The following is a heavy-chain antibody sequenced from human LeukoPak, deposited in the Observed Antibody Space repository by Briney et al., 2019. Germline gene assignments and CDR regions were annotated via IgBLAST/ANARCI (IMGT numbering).Heavy chain of an antibody. D-gene: IGHD2-15*01. J-gene: IGHJ6*02. V-gene: IGHV3-49*04. Sequence: GGPPRLSCLASGFIFGDHAMSWVRQALGKGLEWVGFIRSKAYGGTTEYAASVVGMFSISSDDSKAIDYLQMHSLKTEDTAFYYCTRGPLLLWIHNGKDVWGQGTTVTASS. CDR2: IRSKAYGGTT. CDR3: TRGPLLLWIHNGKDV. CDR1: GFIFGDHA.